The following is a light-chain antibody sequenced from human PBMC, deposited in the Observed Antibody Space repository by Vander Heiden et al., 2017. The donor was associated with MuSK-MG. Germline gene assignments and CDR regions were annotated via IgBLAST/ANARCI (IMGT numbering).Light chain of an antibody. CDR2: DVS. V-gene: IGKV3D-20*01. J-gene: IGKJ1*01. CDR1: QNVRSTY. CDR3: QQDNSSPWT. Sequence: EIVLTQSPATLSLSPGERATLSCGASQNVRSTYLAWYQQKSGLPPRLLIYDVSSRSTGIPDRFIGSGSGTDFTLTISRLEPEDFAVYFCQQDNSSPWTFGQGTRVEVK.